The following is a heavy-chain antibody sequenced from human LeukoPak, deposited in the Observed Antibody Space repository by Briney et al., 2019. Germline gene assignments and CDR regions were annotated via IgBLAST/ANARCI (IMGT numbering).Heavy chain of an antibody. CDR2: ISWNSGSI. CDR1: GFTFDDYA. J-gene: IGHJ4*02. D-gene: IGHD6-13*01. CDR3: ARGRAAAIDY. V-gene: IGHV3-9*01. Sequence: GGSLRLSYAASGFTFDDYAMHWVRQAPGKGLEWVSGISWNSGSIGYADSVKGRFTISRDNAKNSLYLQMNSLRAEDTALYYCARGRAAAIDYWGQGTLVTVSS.